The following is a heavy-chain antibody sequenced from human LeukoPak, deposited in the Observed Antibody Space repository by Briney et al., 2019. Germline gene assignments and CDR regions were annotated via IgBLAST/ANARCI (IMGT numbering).Heavy chain of an antibody. CDR1: GFTFSSYA. CDR3: AGGPTGYYIFDY. J-gene: IGHJ4*02. V-gene: IGHV3-23*01. CDR2: ISGSGGST. D-gene: IGHD3-9*01. Sequence: GGSLRLSCAASGFTFSSYAMSWVRQAPGKGLEWVSAISGSGGSTYYADSVKGRFTISRDNSKNTLYLQTNSLRAEDTAVYYCAGGPTGYYIFDYWGQGTLVTVSS.